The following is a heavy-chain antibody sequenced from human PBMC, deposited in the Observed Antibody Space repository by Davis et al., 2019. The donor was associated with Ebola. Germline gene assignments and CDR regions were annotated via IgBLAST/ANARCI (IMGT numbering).Heavy chain of an antibody. CDR2: ISYDGSNK. D-gene: IGHD7-27*01. Sequence: GGSLRLSCAASGFTFSSYGMHWVRQAPGKGLEWVAFISYDGSNKYYADSVKGRFTISRDNSKNTLYLQMNSLRAEDTAVYYCAKDPGDGYWGQGTLVTVSS. J-gene: IGHJ4*02. V-gene: IGHV3-30*18. CDR1: GFTFSSYG. CDR3: AKDPGDGY.